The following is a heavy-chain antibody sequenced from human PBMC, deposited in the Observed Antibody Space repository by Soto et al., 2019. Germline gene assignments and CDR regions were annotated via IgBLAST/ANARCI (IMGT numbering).Heavy chain of an antibody. CDR3: AKETYYYDSSGYQLDMNY. V-gene: IGHV3-9*01. D-gene: IGHD3-22*01. J-gene: IGHJ4*02. CDR2: ISWNSGSI. Sequence: PGGSLRLSCAASGFTFDDYAMHWVRQAPGKGLEWVSGISWNSGSIGYADSVKGRFTISRGNAKNSLYLQMNSLRAEDTALYYCAKETYYYDSSGYQLDMNYWGQGTLVTVSS. CDR1: GFTFDDYA.